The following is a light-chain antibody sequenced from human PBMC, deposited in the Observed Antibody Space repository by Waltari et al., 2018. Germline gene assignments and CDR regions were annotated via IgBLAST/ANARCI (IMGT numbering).Light chain of an antibody. CDR1: SGHITNV. V-gene: IGLV4-69*01. CDR3: ETGGHGTWV. CDR2: VNSDGSH. J-gene: IGLJ3*02. Sequence: QLVLTQSPSASASLGASVKLTCTLSSGHITNVIAWHQQQPGKGPRFLMKVNSDGSHRQGDDIPDRFSGSGSGPGRYLTISSLQSEDEADYYGETGGHGTWVFGGGTKLTVL.